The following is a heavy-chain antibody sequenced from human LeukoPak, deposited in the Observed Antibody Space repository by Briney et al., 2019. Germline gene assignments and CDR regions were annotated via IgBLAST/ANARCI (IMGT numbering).Heavy chain of an antibody. V-gene: IGHV3-7*03. CDR2: IRSDGGET. D-gene: IGHD1-26*01. CDR3: ARDFGYYHSDH. Sequence: PGGSLRLSCEASGFIFDNSWMTWVRQAPGKGLEWVAHIRSDGGETKYEDSVKGRFTISRDNARKSLYLQMNSLRVEDAAVYYCARDFGYYHSDHWGQGTLVTVSS. J-gene: IGHJ4*02. CDR1: GFIFDNSW.